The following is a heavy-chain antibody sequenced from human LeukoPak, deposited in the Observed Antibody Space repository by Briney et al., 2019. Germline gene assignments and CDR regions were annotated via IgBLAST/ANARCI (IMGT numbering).Heavy chain of an antibody. D-gene: IGHD6-13*01. Sequence: GGSLGLSCAASGFTFSDYYMSWIRQAPGKGLEWVSYISSSGSTIYYADSVKGRFTISRDNAKNSLYLQMNSLRAEDTAVYYCAREGYSSSRRDAFDIWGQGTMVTVSS. V-gene: IGHV3-11*04. J-gene: IGHJ3*02. CDR3: AREGYSSSRRDAFDI. CDR2: ISSSGSTI. CDR1: GFTFSDYY.